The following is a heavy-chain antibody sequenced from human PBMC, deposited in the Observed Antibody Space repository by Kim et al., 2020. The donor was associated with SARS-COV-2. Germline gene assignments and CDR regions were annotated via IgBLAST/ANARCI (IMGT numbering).Heavy chain of an antibody. D-gene: IGHD2-2*03. CDR2: IIPILGIA. CDR3: ARVCGYCSSTSCNDY. J-gene: IGHJ4*02. Sequence: SVKVACKASGGTFSSYAISWVRQAPGQGLEWMGRIIPILGIANYAQKFQGRVTITAAKSTSTAYMELSSLRSEDTAVYYCARVCGYCSSTSCNDYWGQGTLVTFSS. V-gene: IGHV1-69*04. CDR1: GGTFSSYA.